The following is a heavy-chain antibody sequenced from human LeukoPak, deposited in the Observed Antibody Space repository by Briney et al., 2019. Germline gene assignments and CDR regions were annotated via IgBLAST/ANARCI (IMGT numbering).Heavy chain of an antibody. CDR2: SNSDGSST. D-gene: IGHD1-26*01. Sequence: GGSLRLSCAASGFTFKTYWMHWVRQAPGKGLVWVSHSNSDGSSTSYADSVRGRFTISRDNAKNTLYLQMNSLKTEDTAVYYCTTGAPRAYSGSYSNCWGQGTLVTVSS. CDR1: GFTFKTYW. J-gene: IGHJ4*02. CDR3: TTGAPRAYSGSYSNC. V-gene: IGHV3-74*01.